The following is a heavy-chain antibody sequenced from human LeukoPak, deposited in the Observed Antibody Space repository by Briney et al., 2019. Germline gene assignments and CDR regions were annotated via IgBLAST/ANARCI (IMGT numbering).Heavy chain of an antibody. D-gene: IGHD3-22*01. Sequence: RASVKVSCKASGYTFTGYYMHWVRQAPGQGLEWMGIINPSGGSTSYAQKFQGRVTMTRDTSTSTVYMELSSLRSEDTAVYYCAREQGKGATMIVVVTYYYYGMDVWGQGTTVTVSS. CDR1: GYTFTGYY. V-gene: IGHV1-46*01. CDR3: AREQGKGATMIVVVTYYYYGMDV. J-gene: IGHJ6*02. CDR2: INPSGGST.